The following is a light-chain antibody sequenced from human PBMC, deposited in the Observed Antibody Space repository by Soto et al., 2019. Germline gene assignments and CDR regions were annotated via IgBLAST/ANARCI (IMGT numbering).Light chain of an antibody. CDR1: SSDVGGYNY. V-gene: IGLV2-14*03. Sequence: QSALTQPASVSGSPGQSIAISCTGSSSDVGGYNYVSWNQQHSGKAPKLMIYNVSSRPSGVSDRFSGSKSGNTVSLTISGLQAEDEAEYYCSSYTSSSTVIFGGGTKLTVL. J-gene: IGLJ2*01. CDR3: SSYTSSSTVI. CDR2: NVS.